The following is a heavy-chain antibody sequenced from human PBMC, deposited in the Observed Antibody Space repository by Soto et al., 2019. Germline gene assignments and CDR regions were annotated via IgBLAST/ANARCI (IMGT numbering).Heavy chain of an antibody. D-gene: IGHD6-13*01. CDR2: ISGSGGST. CDR1: GFTFSSYA. CDR3: AKDVSYSSSWYDYFDY. V-gene: IGHV3-23*01. J-gene: IGHJ4*02. Sequence: VQLLESGGGLVQPGGSLRLSCAASGFTFSSYAMSWVRQAPGKGLEWVSAISGSGGSTYSADSVKGRFPISRDNSKSTLDLQMNSLRADDTAVYYCAKDVSYSSSWYDYFDYWGQGTLVTVSS.